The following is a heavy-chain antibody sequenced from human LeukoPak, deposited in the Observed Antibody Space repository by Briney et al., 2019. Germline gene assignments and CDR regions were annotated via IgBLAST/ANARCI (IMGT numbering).Heavy chain of an antibody. J-gene: IGHJ4*02. V-gene: IGHV3-74*01. CDR1: GFTFSNYW. Sequence: GGSLRLSCEASGFTFSNYWMHWVRQAPGKGLMWVSQISTDGSQTFYADSVKGRFTISRDNAKNTLFLQMASLRPEDTAVYYCVRSLRSADFWGQGTLVTVSS. CDR3: VRSLRSADF. CDR2: ISTDGSQT.